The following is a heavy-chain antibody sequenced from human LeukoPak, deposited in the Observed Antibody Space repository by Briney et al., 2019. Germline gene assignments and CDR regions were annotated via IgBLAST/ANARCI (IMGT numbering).Heavy chain of an antibody. J-gene: IGHJ4*02. CDR2: IYYSGST. V-gene: IGHV4-39*01. CDR3: ARHGMWLPPAYFDY. Sequence: SETLSLTCTVSGGSISSSRYYWGWIRQPPGKGLEWIGSIYYSGSTYYNPSLKSRVTISVDTSKNQFSLKLSSVTAADTAVYYCARHGMWLPPAYFDYWGQGTLVTVSS. D-gene: IGHD6-19*01. CDR1: GGSISSSRYY.